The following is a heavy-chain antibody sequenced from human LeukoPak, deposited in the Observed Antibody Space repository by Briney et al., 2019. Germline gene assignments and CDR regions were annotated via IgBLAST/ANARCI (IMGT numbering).Heavy chain of an antibody. CDR3: ARAYTPLRTYYYDSSGPLDY. CDR1: EFSVGSNY. Sequence: GGSLRLSCAASEFSVGSNYMTWVRQAPGKGLEWVSLIYSGGGTYYADSVKGRFTISRDNSKNTLYLQMNSLRAEDTAVYYCARAYTPLRTYYYDSSGPLDYWGQGTLVTVSS. D-gene: IGHD3-22*01. J-gene: IGHJ4*02. V-gene: IGHV3-66*01. CDR2: IYSGGGT.